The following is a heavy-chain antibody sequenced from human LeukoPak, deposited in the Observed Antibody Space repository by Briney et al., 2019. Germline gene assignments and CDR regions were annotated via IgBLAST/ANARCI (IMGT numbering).Heavy chain of an antibody. CDR1: GGTFSSYA. CDR3: ARVAYGDPARFDI. D-gene: IGHD4-17*01. V-gene: IGHV1-69*01. Sequence: SVKVSCKASGGTFSSYAISWVRQAPGQGLEWMGGVIPIFGTANYAQKFQGRVTITADESTSTAYMELSSLRSEDTAVYYCARVAYGDPARFDIWGQGTMVTVSS. J-gene: IGHJ3*02. CDR2: VIPIFGTA.